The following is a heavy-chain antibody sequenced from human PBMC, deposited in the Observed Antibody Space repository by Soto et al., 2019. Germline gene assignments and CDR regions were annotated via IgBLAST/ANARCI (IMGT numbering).Heavy chain of an antibody. V-gene: IGHV3-21*06. CDR1: GLTFSTYS. Sequence: SGGSLRLSCVVSGLTFSTYSMNWVRQTPGKGLEWVSSISRTSSYIYYRDSVKGRFTISRDNAKNSLYLQMNGLRVEDTAVYYCVSDQKREHFETSGPNWFATWGQGTLVTVSS. CDR3: VSDQKREHFETSGPNWFAT. D-gene: IGHD6-19*01. CDR2: ISRTSSYI. J-gene: IGHJ5*02.